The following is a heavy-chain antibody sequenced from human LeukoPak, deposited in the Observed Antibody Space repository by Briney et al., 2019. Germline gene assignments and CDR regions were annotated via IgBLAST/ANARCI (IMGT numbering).Heavy chain of an antibody. CDR3: TSAAYCGGDCQGNAFDI. D-gene: IGHD2-21*02. J-gene: IGHJ3*02. CDR1: GFTFSGSA. CDR2: IRSKAKSYAT. V-gene: IGHV3-73*01. Sequence: PGGSLRLSCAASGFTFSGSAMHWVRQAAGKGLEWVGRIRSKAKSYATAYAASVKGRFTISRDDSKNTAYLQMNSLKTEGTAVYYCTSAAYCGGDCQGNAFDIWGQGTMVTVSS.